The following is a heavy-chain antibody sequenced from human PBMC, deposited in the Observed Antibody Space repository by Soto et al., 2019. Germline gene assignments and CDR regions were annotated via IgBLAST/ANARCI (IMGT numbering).Heavy chain of an antibody. CDR1: GGSISSYY. J-gene: IGHJ4*02. D-gene: IGHD5-12*01. V-gene: IGHV4-59*08. CDR2: IYYSGST. CDR3: ARHQMATSSPHFDY. Sequence: SETLSLTCTVSGGSISSYYWSWIRQPPGKGLEWIGYIYYSGSTNYNPSLKSRVTISVDTSENQFSLKLSSVTAADTAVYYCARHQMATSSPHFDYWGQGTLVTVSS.